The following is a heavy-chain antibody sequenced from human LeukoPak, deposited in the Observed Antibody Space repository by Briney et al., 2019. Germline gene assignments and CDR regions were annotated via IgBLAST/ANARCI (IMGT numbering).Heavy chain of an antibody. V-gene: IGHV4-34*01. J-gene: IGHJ6*02. Sequence: SETLSLTCAVHGESFSGYYWSWIRQPPAQGLEWIGEINHSGSTNYNPSLKSRVTISVDTSKNQFSLKLSSVTAADTAVYYCGSLDYGDYGGGYYYYGMDVWGQGTTVTVSS. CDR3: GSLDYGDYGGGYYYYGMDV. CDR2: INHSGST. CDR1: GESFSGYY. D-gene: IGHD4-17*01.